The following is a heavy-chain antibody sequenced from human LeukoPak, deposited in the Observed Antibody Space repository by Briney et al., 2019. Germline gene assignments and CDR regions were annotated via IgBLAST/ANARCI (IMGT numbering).Heavy chain of an antibody. J-gene: IGHJ6*02. CDR2: IIPILGIA. CDR1: GGTFSSYA. V-gene: IGHV1-69*04. Sequence: SVKVSCKASGGTFSSYAVSWVRQAPGQGLEWMGRIIPILGIANYAQKFQGRVTITADKSTSTAYMELSSLRSEDTAVYYCARAPYDFWSGYYVEYYYYGMDVWGQGTTVTVSS. CDR3: ARAPYDFWSGYYVEYYYYGMDV. D-gene: IGHD3-3*01.